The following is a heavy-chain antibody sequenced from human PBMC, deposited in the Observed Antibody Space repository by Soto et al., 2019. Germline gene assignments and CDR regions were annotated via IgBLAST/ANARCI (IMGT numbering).Heavy chain of an antibody. J-gene: IGHJ4*02. D-gene: IGHD3-16*02. Sequence: SGTLSLTCTVSGGSISSYYWSWIRQPPGKGLEWIGYIYYSGSTNYNPSLKSRVTISVDTSKNQFSLKLSSVTAADTAVYYCARVSMITFGGVIVDYWGQGTLVTVSS. CDR3: ARVSMITFGGVIVDY. V-gene: IGHV4-59*01. CDR1: GGSISSYY. CDR2: IYYSGST.